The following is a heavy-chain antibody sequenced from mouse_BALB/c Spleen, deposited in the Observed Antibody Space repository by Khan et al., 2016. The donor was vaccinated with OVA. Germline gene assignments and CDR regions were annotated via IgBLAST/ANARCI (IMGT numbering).Heavy chain of an antibody. CDR2: ISPNNDGS. V-gene: IGHV1S136*01. D-gene: IGHD1-1*01. CDR1: GYTFTSYV. Sequence: VQLQQSGPELVKPGASVKMSCKASGYTFTSYVMHWVKQKPGQGLEWIGYISPNNDGSKYNEKFRSKATLTSDKSSSTAYMELSSLPSEDSAVYYCLRSLYYYGSAYEGFAYWGQGTLVTVSA. CDR3: LRSLYYYGSAYEGFAY. J-gene: IGHJ3*01.